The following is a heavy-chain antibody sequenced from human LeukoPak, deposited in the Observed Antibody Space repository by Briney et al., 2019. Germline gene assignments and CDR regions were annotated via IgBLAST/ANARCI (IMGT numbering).Heavy chain of an antibody. CDR2: ISGTGGTT. J-gene: IGHJ4*02. CDR3: AKDLGHGSYPHY. Sequence: GGSLRLSCAASGFTFSTYAMSWVRQAPGKGLEWVSAISGTGGTTYYADSVKGRFTISRDNSRNTLYLQMNSLGAEDTAVYYCAKDLGHGSYPHYWGQGTLVTVSS. D-gene: IGHD3-10*01. CDR1: GFTFSTYA. V-gene: IGHV3-23*01.